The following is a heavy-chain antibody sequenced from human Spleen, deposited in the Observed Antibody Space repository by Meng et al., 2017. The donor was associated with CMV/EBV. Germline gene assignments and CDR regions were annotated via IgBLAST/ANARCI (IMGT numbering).Heavy chain of an antibody. CDR2: IKSKANGETI. D-gene: IGHD1-1*01. V-gene: IGHV3-15*01. CDR1: GFIFSNAW. CDR3: ATWTFDY. J-gene: IGHJ4*02. Sequence: GESLKISCAASGFIFSNAWMTWVRQAPGKGLEWLGRIKSKANGETIDYAAPVNGRFTISRDDSKNTLYLQMNSLKIEDTAVYSCATWTFDYWGQGSLVPVSS.